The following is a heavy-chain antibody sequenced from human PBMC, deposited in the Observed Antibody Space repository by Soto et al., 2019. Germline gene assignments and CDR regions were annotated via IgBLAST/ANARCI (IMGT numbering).Heavy chain of an antibody. J-gene: IGHJ4*02. CDR3: ARGGYSYGRFDY. CDR1: GFTFSSYA. CDR2: LSGSGDST. V-gene: IGHV3-23*01. D-gene: IGHD5-18*01. Sequence: GWSLRLSCAASGFTFSSYAMSLVRQAPGKGLEWVSALSGSGDSTYYADSVKGRFTISRDNSKNMLYLQVNSLRAEDTALYYCARGGYSYGRFDYWGQGTLVTVSS.